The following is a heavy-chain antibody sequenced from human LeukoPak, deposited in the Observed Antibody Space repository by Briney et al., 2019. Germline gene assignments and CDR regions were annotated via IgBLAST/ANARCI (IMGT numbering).Heavy chain of an antibody. D-gene: IGHD3-10*01. CDR3: AREGYGSGNYPLDY. Sequence: GASVKVSCKASGYTFSSYTMHWVRQAPGQTLEWMGWINTGNDNTKYSPDFQGRITITRDTSASTDYMELRSLKSEDMAVYYCAREGYGSGNYPLDYWGQGTLVTVSS. CDR2: INTGNDNT. V-gene: IGHV1-3*03. CDR1: GYTFSSYT. J-gene: IGHJ4*02.